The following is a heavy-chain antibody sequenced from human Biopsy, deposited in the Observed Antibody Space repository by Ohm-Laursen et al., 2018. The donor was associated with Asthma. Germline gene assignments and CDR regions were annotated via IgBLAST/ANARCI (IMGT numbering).Heavy chain of an antibody. J-gene: IGHJ4*02. CDR2: IYYIGST. D-gene: IGHD3-16*01. Sequence: SLTLSLTCTVSGGSISSGAYYWRWVRQPPGKGLEWIGYIYYIGSTYYNPSLKSRVAISLDTFKNQFSLKLSSVTAADTAVYFCARRGGVRRYFDYWGQGTLVTVSS. CDR1: GGSISSGAYY. V-gene: IGHV4-30-4*01. CDR3: ARRGGVRRYFDY.